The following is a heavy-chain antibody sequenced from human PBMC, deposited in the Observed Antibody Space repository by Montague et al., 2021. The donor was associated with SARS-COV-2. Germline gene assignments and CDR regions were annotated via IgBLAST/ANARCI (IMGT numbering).Heavy chain of an antibody. CDR1: GGSISSYY. Sequence: SETLSLTCTVSGGSISSYYWNWIRQSPGKGLEWIGYINYSGSANYNPSLKSRVTISVDTSKNQLSLNLSSVTAADTAVYYCARGGVVVIPAVVGYCYGMDVWGQGTTVTVSS. V-gene: IGHV4-59*01. D-gene: IGHD2-2*01. J-gene: IGHJ6*02. CDR3: ARGGVVVIPAVVGYCYGMDV. CDR2: INYSGSA.